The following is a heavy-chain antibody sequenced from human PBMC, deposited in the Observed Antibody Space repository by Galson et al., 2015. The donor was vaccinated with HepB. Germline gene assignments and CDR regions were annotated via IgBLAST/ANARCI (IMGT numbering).Heavy chain of an antibody. D-gene: IGHD3-22*01. J-gene: IGHJ4*02. CDR1: GFTFSSYA. CDR2: ISYDGSNK. Sequence: SLRLSCAASGFTFSSYAMHWVRQAPGKGLEWVAVISYDGSNKYYADSVKGRFTTSRDNSKNTLYLQMSSLRAEDTAVYYCAREVPYYDSSGYYRHFDYWGQGTLVTVSS. CDR3: AREVPYYDSSGYYRHFDY. V-gene: IGHV3-30*04.